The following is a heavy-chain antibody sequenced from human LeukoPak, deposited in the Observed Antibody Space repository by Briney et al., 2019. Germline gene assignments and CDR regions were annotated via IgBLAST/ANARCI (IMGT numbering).Heavy chain of an antibody. CDR2: INPSGGST. CDR3: ARLGMDTAMVTGAYYYYYYMDV. D-gene: IGHD5-18*01. Sequence: GASVKVSFKASGYTFTIYYMHWVRQAPGQGLEWMGIINPSGGSTSYAQKFQGRVTMTRDTSTSTVYMELSSLRSEDTAVYYCARLGMDTAMVTGAYYYYYYMDVWGKGTTVTVSS. CDR1: GYTFTIYY. J-gene: IGHJ6*03. V-gene: IGHV1-46*01.